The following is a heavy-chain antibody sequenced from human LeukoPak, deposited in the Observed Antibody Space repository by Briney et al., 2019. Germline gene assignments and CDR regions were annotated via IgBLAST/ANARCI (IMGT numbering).Heavy chain of an antibody. CDR2: FDPEDGET. V-gene: IGHV1-24*01. J-gene: IGHJ4*02. CDR1: GYTLTELS. D-gene: IGHD3-10*01. CDR3: ATEGGGSGSFDY. Sequence: ASVKVSCKVSGYTLTELSMHWVRQAPGKGPEWMGGFDPEDGETVYAQKFQGRVTMTEDTSTDTAYMELSSLRSEDTAVYYCATEGGGSGSFDYWGQGTLVTVSS.